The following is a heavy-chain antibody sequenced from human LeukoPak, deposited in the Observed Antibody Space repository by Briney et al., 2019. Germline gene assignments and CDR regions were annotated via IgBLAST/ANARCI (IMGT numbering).Heavy chain of an antibody. Sequence: ASVKVSCKASGYTFTSYAMNWVRQAPGQGLEWMGWINTNTGNPTYAQGFTGRFVFSLDTSVSTAYLQISSLKAEDTAVYYCARRAGGHYYDSSGPDYWGQGTLVTVSS. CDR2: INTNTGNP. V-gene: IGHV7-4-1*02. J-gene: IGHJ4*02. CDR3: ARRAGGHYYDSSGPDY. D-gene: IGHD3-22*01. CDR1: GYTFTSYA.